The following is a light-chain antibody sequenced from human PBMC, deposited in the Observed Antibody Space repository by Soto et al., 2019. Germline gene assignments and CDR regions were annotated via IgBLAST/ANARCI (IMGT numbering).Light chain of an antibody. V-gene: IGLV1-40*01. Sequence: QSVLTQPPSVSGAPGQRVTISCTGSSSNIGAIYDVHWYQQRPGTAPKLLIFANSNRPSGVPDRFSGSKSGTSASLVITELQAEDEGDYYCQSYDSTLSARYVFGTGTKLTVL. CDR3: QSYDSTLSARYV. J-gene: IGLJ1*01. CDR2: ANS. CDR1: SSNIGAIYD.